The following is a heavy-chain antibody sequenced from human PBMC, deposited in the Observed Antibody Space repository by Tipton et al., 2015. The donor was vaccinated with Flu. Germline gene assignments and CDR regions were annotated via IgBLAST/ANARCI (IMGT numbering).Heavy chain of an antibody. CDR1: GITFRTNW. CDR2: IKEIGTEK. CDR3: ATLTGDDY. J-gene: IGHJ4*02. D-gene: IGHD7-27*01. V-gene: IGHV3-7*01. Sequence: GSLRLSCAASGITFRTNWMSWVRQAPGKGLEWVANIKEIGTEKHYVDSVKGRFTISRDNAKNSLYLQLNSLRAEDTALYYCATLTGDDYWGQGNLVTVSS.